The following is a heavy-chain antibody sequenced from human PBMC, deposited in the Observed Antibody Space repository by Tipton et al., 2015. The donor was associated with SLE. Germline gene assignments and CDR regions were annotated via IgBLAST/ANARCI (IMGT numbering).Heavy chain of an antibody. D-gene: IGHD6-19*01. CDR3: TRDVITVADDGGGFLTSDY. CDR1: GITISGNY. Sequence: SLRLSCAVSGITISGNYMSWVRHTPGKGLEWVSFIDGGGNSYHADSAKGRFTVSKDNSKNTVYLQMDSLRAEDTGIYHCTRDVITVADDGGGFLTSDYWGQGTPVTVSS. V-gene: IGHV3-66*01. J-gene: IGHJ4*02. CDR2: IDGGGNS.